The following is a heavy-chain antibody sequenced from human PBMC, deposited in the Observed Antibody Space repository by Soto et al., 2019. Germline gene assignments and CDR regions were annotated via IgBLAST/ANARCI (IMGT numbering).Heavy chain of an antibody. Sequence: PSETLSLTCAVSGGSTSSGGYSWSWIRQPPGKGLEWIGYIYHSGSTYYNPSLKSRVTISVDRSKNQFSLKLSSVTAADTAVYYCARGLRGYPFDYWGQGTLVTVSS. J-gene: IGHJ4*02. V-gene: IGHV4-30-2*01. CDR2: IYHSGST. D-gene: IGHD3-3*01. CDR1: GGSTSSGGYS. CDR3: ARGLRGYPFDY.